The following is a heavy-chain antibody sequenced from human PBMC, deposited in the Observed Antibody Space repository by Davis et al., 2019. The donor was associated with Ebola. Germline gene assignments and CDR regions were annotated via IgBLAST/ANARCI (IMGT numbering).Heavy chain of an antibody. CDR2: ISSSSSTI. D-gene: IGHD2-15*01. CDR1: GFTFSSYS. J-gene: IGHJ4*02. V-gene: IGHV3-48*02. CDR3: ARYGGYCSGGSCAFDC. Sequence: GESLKISCAASGFTFSSYSMNWVRQAPGKGLEWVSYISSSSSTIYYADSVKGRFTISRDNAKNSLYLQMNSLRDEDTAVYYCARYGGYCSGGSCAFDCWGQGTLVTVSS.